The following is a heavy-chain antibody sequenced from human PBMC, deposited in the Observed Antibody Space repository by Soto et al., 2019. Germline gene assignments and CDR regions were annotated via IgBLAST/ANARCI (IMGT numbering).Heavy chain of an antibody. CDR3: ARGATVTLDY. CDR2: IYYSGST. D-gene: IGHD4-17*01. V-gene: IGHV4-31*03. J-gene: IGHJ4*02. Sequence: SETLSLTCTVSGGSISSGGYYWSWIRQHPGKGLEWIGYIYYSGSTYYNPSLKSRVTISVDTSKNQFSLKLSSVTAADTAVYYCARGATVTLDYWGQGTLVTVSS. CDR1: GGSISSGGYY.